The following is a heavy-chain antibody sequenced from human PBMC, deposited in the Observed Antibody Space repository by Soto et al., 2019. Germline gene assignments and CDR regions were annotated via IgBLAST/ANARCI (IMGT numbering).Heavy chain of an antibody. CDR3: ARDLVEVVPAARSDAFDI. CDR2: ISAYNGNK. J-gene: IGHJ3*02. D-gene: IGHD2-2*01. CDR1: GYTFTSYG. Sequence: ASVKVSCKASGYTFTSYGISWVRQAPGQGLEWMGWISAYNGNKNYAQKLQGRVTMTTDTSTSTAYMELRSLRSDDTAVYYCARDLVEVVPAARSDAFDIWGQGTMVTVSS. V-gene: IGHV1-18*01.